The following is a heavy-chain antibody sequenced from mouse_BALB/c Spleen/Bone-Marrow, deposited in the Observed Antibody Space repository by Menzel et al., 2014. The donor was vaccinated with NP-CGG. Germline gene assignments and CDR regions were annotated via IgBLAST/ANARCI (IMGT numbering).Heavy chain of an antibody. CDR1: GYAFSSSW. CDR3: ARTYGSSYFVY. Sequence: VKLVESVPELVKPGASVKISCRASGYAFSSSWMNWVKQRPGQGLEWIGRIYPGDGDTNYNGKFKGKATLTADKSSSTAYMQLSSLTSVDSAVYFCARTYGSSYFVYWGQGTLVTVSA. J-gene: IGHJ3*01. V-gene: IGHV1-82*01. CDR2: IYPGDGDT. D-gene: IGHD1-1*01.